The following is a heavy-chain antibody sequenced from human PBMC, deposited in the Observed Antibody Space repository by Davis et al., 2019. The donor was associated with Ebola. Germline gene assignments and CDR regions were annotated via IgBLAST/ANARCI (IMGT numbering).Heavy chain of an antibody. CDR3: AKDIGNYDFWSGYYPS. J-gene: IGHJ4*02. D-gene: IGHD3-3*01. Sequence: GESLKISCAASGFTFSSYGMHWVRQAPGEGLEWVAVISYDGSNKYYADSVKGRFTISRDNAKNSLYLQMNSLRAEDTALYYCAKDIGNYDFWSGYYPSWGQGTLVTVSS. V-gene: IGHV3-30*18. CDR1: GFTFSSYG. CDR2: ISYDGSNK.